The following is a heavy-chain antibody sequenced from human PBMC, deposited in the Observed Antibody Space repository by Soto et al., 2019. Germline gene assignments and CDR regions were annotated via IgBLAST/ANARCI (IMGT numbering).Heavy chain of an antibody. D-gene: IGHD6-13*01. J-gene: IGHJ5*02. CDR3: ARALGDPAGNIVWFDP. Sequence: PSETLSLTCTVSGGSISSYYWSWIRQPPGKGLEWIGYIYYSATTNYNPSLKSRVTISVDTSKNQFSLKLTSVTAADTAVYYCARALGDPAGNIVWFDPWGKGTLVTFPS. V-gene: IGHV4-59*01. CDR2: IYYSATT. CDR1: GGSISSYY.